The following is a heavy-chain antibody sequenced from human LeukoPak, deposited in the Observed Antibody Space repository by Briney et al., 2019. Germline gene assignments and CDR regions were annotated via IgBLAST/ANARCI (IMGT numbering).Heavy chain of an antibody. CDR3: ASAGPRGSYYLVLFY. CDR2: INPSGGST. CDR1: GYTFTSYY. J-gene: IGHJ4*02. V-gene: IGHV1-46*01. D-gene: IGHD1-26*01. Sequence: ASVKVSCKASGYTFTSYYMHWVRQAPGQGLEWMGIINPSGGSTSYAQKFQGRVTMTRDTSTSTVYMELSSLRSEDTAVYYCASAGPRGSYYLVLFYWGQGTLVTVSA.